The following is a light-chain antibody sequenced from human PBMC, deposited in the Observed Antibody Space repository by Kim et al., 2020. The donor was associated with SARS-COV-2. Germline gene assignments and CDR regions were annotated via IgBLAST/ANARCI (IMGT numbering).Light chain of an antibody. CDR1: SLRKYY. Sequence: SSELTQDPAVSVALGQTVRITCQGDSLRKYYASWYQQKPGQAPILVISGKNNRPSGIPDRFSGSSSGNTASLTIAGAQAEDEADYYCNSRDSSNYVIFGGGTKLTVL. J-gene: IGLJ2*01. V-gene: IGLV3-19*01. CDR2: GKN. CDR3: NSRDSSNYVI.